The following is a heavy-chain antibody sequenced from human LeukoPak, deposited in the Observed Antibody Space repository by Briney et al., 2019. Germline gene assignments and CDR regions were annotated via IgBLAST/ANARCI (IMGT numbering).Heavy chain of an antibody. Sequence: SETLSLTCTVSGGSISSSSYYWGWIRQPPGKGLEWIGSIYYSGSTYYNPSLKSRVTISVDTSKNQFSLKLSSVTAADTAVYYCARAGQQLATYNWFDPWGQGTLVTVSS. CDR1: GGSISSSSYY. D-gene: IGHD6-6*01. J-gene: IGHJ5*02. CDR2: IYYSGST. V-gene: IGHV4-39*07. CDR3: ARAGQQLATYNWFDP.